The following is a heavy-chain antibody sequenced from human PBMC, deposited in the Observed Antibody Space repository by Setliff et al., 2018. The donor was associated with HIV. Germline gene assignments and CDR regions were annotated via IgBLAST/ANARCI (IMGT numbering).Heavy chain of an antibody. V-gene: IGHV4-39*07. J-gene: IGHJ6*03. Sequence: SETLSLTCTVSGGSIRTGAYYWGWIRQPPGKGLEWIGSIYYDGRTFYKPSLKSRLTISVDTSKNQFSLKLSSVTAADTAVYYCAGEAWTSYRSSSGYYYYYMDVWGKGTTVTVSS. CDR3: AGEAWTSYRSSSGYYYYYMDV. CDR2: IYYDGRT. CDR1: GGSIRTGAYY. D-gene: IGHD6-6*01.